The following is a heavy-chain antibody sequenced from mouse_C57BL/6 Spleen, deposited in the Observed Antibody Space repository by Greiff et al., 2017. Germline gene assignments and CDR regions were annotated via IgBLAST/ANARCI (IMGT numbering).Heavy chain of an antibody. CDR1: GYTFTSYW. D-gene: IGHD1-1*01. CDR2: IDPSDSYT. V-gene: IGHV1-69*01. J-gene: IGHJ3*01. CDR3: ARGRLGAY. Sequence: QVHVKQPGAELVMPGASVKLSCKASGYTFTSYWMHWVKQRPGQGLEWIGEIDPSDSYTNYNQKFKGKSTLTVDKSSSTAYMQLSSLTSEDSAVYYCARGRLGAYWGQGTLVTVSA.